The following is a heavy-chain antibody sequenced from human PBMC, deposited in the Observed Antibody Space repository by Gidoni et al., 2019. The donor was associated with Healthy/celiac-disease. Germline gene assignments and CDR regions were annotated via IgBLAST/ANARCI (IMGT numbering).Heavy chain of an antibody. CDR3: ASIWNDYSNWFDP. CDR2: IIPILGIA. V-gene: IGHV1-69*04. D-gene: IGHD4-4*01. Sequence: QVQLVQSGAEVKKPGSSVKVSCKASGGTFSSYAISWVRQAPGQGLEWMGRIIPILGIANYAQKFQGRVTITADKSTSTAYMELSSLRSEDTAVYYCASIWNDYSNWFDPWGQGTLVTVSS. CDR1: GGTFSSYA. J-gene: IGHJ5*02.